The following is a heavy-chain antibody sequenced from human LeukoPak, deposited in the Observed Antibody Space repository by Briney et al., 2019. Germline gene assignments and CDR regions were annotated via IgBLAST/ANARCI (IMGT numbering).Heavy chain of an antibody. CDR3: ARGRAVAGSDDAFDI. Sequence: SETLSLTCTVSGGSISGYYWTWIRQPPGKGLEWIAYIYYSGSTNYNPSLKSRVSISVDTSKNQFFLKVTSVTAADTAVYYCARGRAVAGSDDAFDIWGQGTMVTVSS. J-gene: IGHJ3*02. D-gene: IGHD6-19*01. V-gene: IGHV4-59*08. CDR2: IYYSGST. CDR1: GGSISGYY.